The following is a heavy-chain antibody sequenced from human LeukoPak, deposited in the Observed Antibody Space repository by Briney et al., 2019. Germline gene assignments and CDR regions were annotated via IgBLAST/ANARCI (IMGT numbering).Heavy chain of an antibody. Sequence: SETLSLTCTVSGGSITNYYWSWIRQPPGKGLEWIGNIYYSGSTNYNPSLKSRVTISVDTSKNQFSLKLTSVTAADTAVYYCARGVPAAGSIRFDPWGQGTLVTVSS. CDR2: IYYSGST. CDR1: GGSITNYY. CDR3: ARGVPAAGSIRFDP. J-gene: IGHJ5*02. V-gene: IGHV4-59*01. D-gene: IGHD6-13*01.